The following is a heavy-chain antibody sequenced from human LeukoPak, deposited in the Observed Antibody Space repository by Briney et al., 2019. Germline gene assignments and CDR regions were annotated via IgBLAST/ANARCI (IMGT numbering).Heavy chain of an antibody. CDR3: AKDLSRLPDYGDYPFDY. CDR2: ISWNSGSI. CDR1: GFTFDGYA. V-gene: IGHV3-9*01. J-gene: IGHJ4*02. D-gene: IGHD4-17*01. Sequence: PGGSLRLSCAASGFTFDGYAMHWVRQAPGKGLEWVSGISWNSGSIGYADSVKGRFTISRDNAKNSLYLQMNSLRAEDTALYYCAKDLSRLPDYGDYPFDYWGQGTLVTVSS.